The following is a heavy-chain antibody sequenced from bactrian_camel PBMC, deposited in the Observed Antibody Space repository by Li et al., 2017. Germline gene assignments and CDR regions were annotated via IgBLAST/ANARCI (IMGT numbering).Heavy chain of an antibody. CDR2: IWTRLGST. V-gene: IGHV3S40*01. D-gene: IGHD1*01. CDR3: AADWMYAGRCRTADDFGH. J-gene: IGHJ6*01. Sequence: DVQLVESGGGSVQAGGSLRLSCTASGSTYNWIYMAWFRQNPGKEREGVAAIWTRLGSTLYADSVKGRFTISQENAKNTVYLQMDSLKPEDSGMYYCAADWMYAGRCRTADDFGHWGQGTQVTVS. CDR1: GSTYNWIY.